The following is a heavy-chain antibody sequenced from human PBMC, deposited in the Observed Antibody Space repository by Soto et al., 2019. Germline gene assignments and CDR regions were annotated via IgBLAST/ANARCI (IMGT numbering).Heavy chain of an antibody. CDR3: ATAPRWNYVLYFDY. CDR2: FDPEDGET. CDR1: RYTLTELS. D-gene: IGHD1-7*01. J-gene: IGHJ4*02. Sequence: ASVKVSCKVSRYTLTELSMHWVRQAPGKGLEWMGGFDPEDGETIYAQKFQGRVTMTEDTSTDTAYMELSSLRSEDTAVYYCATAPRWNYVLYFDYWGQGTLVTVSS. V-gene: IGHV1-24*01.